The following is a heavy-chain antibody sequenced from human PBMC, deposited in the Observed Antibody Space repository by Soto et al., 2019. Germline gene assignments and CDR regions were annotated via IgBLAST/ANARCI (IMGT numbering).Heavy chain of an antibody. Sequence: GASVKVSCKASGYTFTSYDINWVRQATGQGLEWMGWMNPNSVNTGYAQKFQGRVTMTRNTSISTAYMELSSLRSEDTAVYYCARGRRPITMIVVVIRGDWFDPWGQGTLVTVSS. V-gene: IGHV1-8*01. CDR3: ARGRRPITMIVVVIRGDWFDP. CDR2: MNPNSVNT. D-gene: IGHD3-22*01. J-gene: IGHJ5*02. CDR1: GYTFTSYD.